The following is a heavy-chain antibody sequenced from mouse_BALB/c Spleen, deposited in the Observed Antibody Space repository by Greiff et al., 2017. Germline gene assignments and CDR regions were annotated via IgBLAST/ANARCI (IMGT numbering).Heavy chain of an antibody. V-gene: IGHV1-9*01. CDR3: ARLGYAMDY. CDR2: ILPGSGST. CDR1: GYTFSSYW. J-gene: IGHJ4*01. Sequence: QVQLKQSGAELMKPGASVKISCKATGYTFSSYWIEWVKQRPGHGLEWIGEILPGSGSTNYNEKFKGKATFTADTSSNTAYMQLSSLTSEDSAVYYCARLGYAMDYWGQGTSVTVSS.